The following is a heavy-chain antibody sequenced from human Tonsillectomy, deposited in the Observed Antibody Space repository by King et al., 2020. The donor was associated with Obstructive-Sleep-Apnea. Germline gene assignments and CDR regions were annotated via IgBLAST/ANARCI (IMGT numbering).Heavy chain of an antibody. CDR2: INVGNGNT. J-gene: IGHJ3*02. V-gene: IGHV1-3*01. CDR1: GYTFTSYA. Sequence: QLVQSGAEVKKPGASVKVSCKASGYTFTSYAIHWVRQAPGQRLEWMGWINVGNGNTKSSQKFQGRVTITRDTSASTAYMELSSLRSEDTAVYHCARADAAAWWHVFDICGQGTMVTVSS. CDR3: ARADAAAWWHVFDI. D-gene: IGHD6-13*01.